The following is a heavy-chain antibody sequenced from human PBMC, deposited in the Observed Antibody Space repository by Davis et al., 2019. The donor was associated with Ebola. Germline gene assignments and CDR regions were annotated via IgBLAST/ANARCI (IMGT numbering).Heavy chain of an antibody. CDR3: AKDLRTTSAFDI. CDR1: VITFSSYA. V-gene: IGHV3-23*01. CDR2: ISGSGGST. D-gene: IGHD1-1*01. Sequence: GGSLRLSCTDSVITFSSYAMTWVRQAPGKGLEWVSAISGSGGSTYYADSVKGRFTISRDNSKNTLYLQMNSLRAEDTAVYYCAKDLRTTSAFDIWGQGTMVTVSS. J-gene: IGHJ3*02.